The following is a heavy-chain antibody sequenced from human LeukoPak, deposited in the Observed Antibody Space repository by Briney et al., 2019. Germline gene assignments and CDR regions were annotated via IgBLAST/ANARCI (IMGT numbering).Heavy chain of an antibody. CDR2: IYSSGTT. CDR1: GGSISGYY. V-gene: IGHV4-59*12. Sequence: SETLSLTCTVSGGSISGYYWSWIRQPPGKGLEWIGYIYSSGTTNYNPSLKSQITISLDTSKNQFSLKLSSVTAADTAVYYCARGSPVLLWFGELLPFDYWGQGTLVTVSS. D-gene: IGHD3-10*01. J-gene: IGHJ4*02. CDR3: ARGSPVLLWFGELLPFDY.